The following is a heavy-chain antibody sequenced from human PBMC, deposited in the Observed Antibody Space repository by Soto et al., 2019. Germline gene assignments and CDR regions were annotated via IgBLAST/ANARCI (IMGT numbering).Heavy chain of an antibody. V-gene: IGHV3-48*03. CDR3: ARDGGVVVPAAIPDYYYYYGMDV. Sequence: GSLRLSCAASGFTFSSYEMNWVRQAPGKGLEWVSYISSSGSTIYYADSVKGRFTISRDNAKNSLYLQMNSLRAEDTAVYYCARDGGVVVPAAIPDYYYYYGMDVWGQGTTVTVSS. D-gene: IGHD2-2*01. CDR2: ISSSGSTI. J-gene: IGHJ6*02. CDR1: GFTFSSYE.